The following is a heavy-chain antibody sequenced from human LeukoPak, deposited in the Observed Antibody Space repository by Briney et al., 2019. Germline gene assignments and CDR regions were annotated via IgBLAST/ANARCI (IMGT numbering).Heavy chain of an antibody. CDR3: AKDIAAAGYDAFDI. CDR2: ISWHSGSI. CDR1: GFTFDDYA. D-gene: IGHD6-13*01. J-gene: IGHJ3*02. V-gene: IGHV3-9*01. Sequence: GGSLRLSCAASGFTFDDYAMHWVRQAPGKGLEWVSGISWHSGSIGYADSVKGRFTISRDNAKNSLYLQMNSLRAEDTALYYCAKDIAAAGYDAFDIWGQGTMVTVSS.